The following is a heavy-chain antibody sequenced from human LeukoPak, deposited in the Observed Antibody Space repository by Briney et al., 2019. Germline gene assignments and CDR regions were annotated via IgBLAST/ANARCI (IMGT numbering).Heavy chain of an antibody. CDR1: GYTFTSYG. Sequence: ASVKVSCKASGYTFTSYGISWVRQAPGQGLEWMGWISAYNGNTNYAQKLQGRVTMTTDTSTSTAYMELRSLRSDDTAVYYCARDPGYCSSTSCPQNWFDPWGQGTLVTVSS. CDR3: ARDPGYCSSTSCPQNWFDP. V-gene: IGHV1-18*01. D-gene: IGHD2-2*01. CDR2: ISAYNGNT. J-gene: IGHJ5*02.